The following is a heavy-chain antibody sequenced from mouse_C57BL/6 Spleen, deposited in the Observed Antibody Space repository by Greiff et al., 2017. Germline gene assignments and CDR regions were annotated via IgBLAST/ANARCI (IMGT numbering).Heavy chain of an antibody. J-gene: IGHJ1*03. CDR1: GFSLTSYG. D-gene: IGHD2-4*01. CDR3: ARIYDYDNWYFDV. CDR2: VWSGGST. Sequence: VKLMESGPGLVQPSQSLSITCTVSGFSLTSYGVHWVRQSPGKGLEWLGVVWSGGSTDYNAAFISRLSISKDNSKSQVFFKMNSLQADDTAIYYCARIYDYDNWYFDVWGTGTTVTVSS. V-gene: IGHV2-2*01.